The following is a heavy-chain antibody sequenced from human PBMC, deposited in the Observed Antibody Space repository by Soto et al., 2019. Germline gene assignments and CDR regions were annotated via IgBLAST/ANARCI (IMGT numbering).Heavy chain of an antibody. CDR3: AGGGLGYCSGGSCYSAELSRYYYGMDV. D-gene: IGHD2-15*01. CDR2: IYYSGST. CDR1: GGSISSGGYY. V-gene: IGHV4-31*03. Sequence: QVQLQESGPGLVKPSQTLSLTCTVSGGSISSGGYYWSWIRQHPGKGLEWIGYIYYSGSTYYNPPLKSRVTISVDTSKNQFSLKLSSVTAADTAVYYCAGGGLGYCSGGSCYSAELSRYYYGMDVWGQGTTVTVSS. J-gene: IGHJ6*02.